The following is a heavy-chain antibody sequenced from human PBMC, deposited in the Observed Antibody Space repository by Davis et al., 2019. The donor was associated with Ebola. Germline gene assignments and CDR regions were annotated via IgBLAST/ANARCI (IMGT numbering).Heavy chain of an antibody. J-gene: IGHJ3*02. CDR2: ISGYNGNT. Sequence: AASVKVSCKASGYSFTNYGINWVRQAPGQGLEWIGWISGYNGNTNYAQKVQGRVTMTTDTSTSTAYMELRSLRSEDTAVYYCARLSNYYYDSSGYPGAFDIWGQGTMVTVSS. V-gene: IGHV1-18*01. CDR1: GYSFTNYG. CDR3: ARLSNYYYDSSGYPGAFDI. D-gene: IGHD3-22*01.